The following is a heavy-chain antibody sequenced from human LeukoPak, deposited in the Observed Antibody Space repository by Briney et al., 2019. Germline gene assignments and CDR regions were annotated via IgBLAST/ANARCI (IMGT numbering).Heavy chain of an antibody. V-gene: IGHV1-2*02. D-gene: IGHD2-15*01. CDR3: ARTGYCSGGSCYGLEWFDP. Sequence: GASVKVSCKASGYTFTGYYMHWVRQAPGQGLEWVGWINPNSGGTNYAQKFQGRVTMTRDTSISTAYMELSRLRSDDTAVYYCARTGYCSGGSCYGLEWFDPWGQGTLVTVSS. J-gene: IGHJ5*02. CDR1: GYTFTGYY. CDR2: INPNSGGT.